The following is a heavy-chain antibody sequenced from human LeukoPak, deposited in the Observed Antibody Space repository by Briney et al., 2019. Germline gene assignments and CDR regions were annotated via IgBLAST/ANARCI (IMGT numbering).Heavy chain of an antibody. CDR1: GYTFTGYY. CDR2: INPNSGGT. Sequence: ASVKVSCKAPGYTFTGYYMHWVRQAPGQGLEWMGWINPNSGGTNYAQKFQGRVTMTRDTSISTAYMELSRLRSDDTAVYYCARYDYSNLDMAEYFQHWGQGTLVTVSS. J-gene: IGHJ1*01. V-gene: IGHV1-2*02. D-gene: IGHD4-11*01. CDR3: ARYDYSNLDMAEYFQH.